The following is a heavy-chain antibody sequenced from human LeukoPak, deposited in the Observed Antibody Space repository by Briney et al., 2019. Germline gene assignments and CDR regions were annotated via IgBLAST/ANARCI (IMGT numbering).Heavy chain of an antibody. J-gene: IGHJ5*02. D-gene: IGHD6-13*01. CDR1: GGSISSSSYY. CDR2: IYTSGST. CDR3: ARGRRQQLVLTSRDPNWFDP. Sequence: PSETLSLTCTVSGGSISSSSYYWGWIRQPPGKGLEWIGRIYTSGSTNYNPSLKSRVTMSVDTSKNQFSLKLSSVTAADTAVYYCARGRRQQLVLTSRDPNWFDPWGQGTLVTVSS. V-gene: IGHV4-39*07.